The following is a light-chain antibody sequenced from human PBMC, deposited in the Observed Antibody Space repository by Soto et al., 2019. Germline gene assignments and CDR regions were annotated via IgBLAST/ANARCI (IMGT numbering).Light chain of an antibody. CDR2: EGS. CDR3: SSYAGTNNYV. CDR1: SSDVGSYNL. Sequence: QSVLTQPASVSGSPGQSITISCTGTSSDVGSYNLVSWYQQHPGKAPKLMIYEGSKRPSGVSNRFSGSKSGNTASLTVSGLQAEDEADYYCSSYAGTNNYVFGIGTKLTVL. V-gene: IGLV2-14*02. J-gene: IGLJ1*01.